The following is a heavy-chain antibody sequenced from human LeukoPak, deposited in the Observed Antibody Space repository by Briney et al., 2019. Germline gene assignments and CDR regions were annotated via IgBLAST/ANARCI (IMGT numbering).Heavy chain of an antibody. V-gene: IGHV3-48*03. Sequence: GGSLRLSCAASGFSFSSYEMNWVRQAAGKGPEWVSYISSGGSSIEYADSVKGRFTISRDNAKNSLYLQMNSLRVEDTAVYYCARLPDNCGGDCYRDYWGQGTLVTVSS. CDR1: GFSFSSYE. CDR3: ARLPDNCGGDCYRDY. D-gene: IGHD2-21*02. CDR2: ISSGGSSI. J-gene: IGHJ4*02.